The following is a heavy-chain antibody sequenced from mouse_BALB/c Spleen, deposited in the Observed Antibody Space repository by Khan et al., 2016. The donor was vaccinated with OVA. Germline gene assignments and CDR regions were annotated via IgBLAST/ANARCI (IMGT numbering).Heavy chain of an antibody. Sequence: QVQLKQSGPELVRPGVSVKISCKGSGYTFTDYSMHWVKQSHAKSLEWIGVISTYSVNTNYTQKFKGKATFTVDKSSSTAYMELARMISEDSAIYYCAIRDYLDYWGQGTTLTVSS. V-gene: IGHV1S137*01. J-gene: IGHJ2*01. CDR1: GYTFTDYS. CDR2: ISTYSVNT. CDR3: AIRDYLDY.